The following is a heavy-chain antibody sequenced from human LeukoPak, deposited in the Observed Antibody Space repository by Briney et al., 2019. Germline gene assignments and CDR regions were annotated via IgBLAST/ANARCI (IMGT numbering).Heavy chain of an antibody. Sequence: WAPVKVSCKASGGTFSSYAISWVRQAPGQGLEWMGRIIPILGIANYAQKFQGRVTITADKSTSTAYMELRSLRSDDTAVYYCARADADSGSYYNEVWFDPWGQGTLVTVSS. D-gene: IGHD3-10*01. CDR1: GGTFSSYA. CDR3: ARADADSGSYYNEVWFDP. CDR2: IIPILGIA. V-gene: IGHV1-69*04. J-gene: IGHJ5*02.